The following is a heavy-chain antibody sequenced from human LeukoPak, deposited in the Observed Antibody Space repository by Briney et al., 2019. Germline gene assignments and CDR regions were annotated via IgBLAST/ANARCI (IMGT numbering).Heavy chain of an antibody. CDR2: TYYRSRWIY. J-gene: IGHJ4*02. Sequence: SHTLSLTCVLSGDSVSSSSSAWSWIRQSPSRGLEWLGRTYYRSRWIYDYAESVKGRITINPDTSKNEFSLQLNSVTPEDTAMYYCARNLRPDFDYWGQGTLVTVSS. CDR3: ARNLRPDFDY. V-gene: IGHV6-1*01. CDR1: GDSVSSSSSA.